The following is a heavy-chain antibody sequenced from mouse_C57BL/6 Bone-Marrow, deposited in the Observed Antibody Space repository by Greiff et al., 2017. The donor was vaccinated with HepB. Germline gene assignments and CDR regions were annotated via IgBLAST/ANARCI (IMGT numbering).Heavy chain of an antibody. CDR2: IYPRSGNT. CDR1: GYTFTSYG. CDR3: ARFYYDYDDY. J-gene: IGHJ4*01. D-gene: IGHD2-4*01. V-gene: IGHV1-81*01. Sequence: VKLQESGAELARPGASVKLSCKASGYTFTSYGISWVKQRTGQGLEWIGEIYPRSGNTYYNEKFKGKATLTADKSSSTAYMELRSLTSEDSAVYFCARFYYDYDDYWGQGTSVTVSS.